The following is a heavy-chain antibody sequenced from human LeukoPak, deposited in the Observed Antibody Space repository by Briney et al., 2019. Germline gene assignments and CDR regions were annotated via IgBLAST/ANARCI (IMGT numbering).Heavy chain of an antibody. D-gene: IGHD6-19*01. V-gene: IGHV1-69*05. CDR3: ARDLRIASSGDWFDP. J-gene: IGHJ5*02. CDR2: VIPIFGAP. Sequence: ASVKVSCKASGGTFSSYAINWVRQAPGQGLEWMGGVIPIFGAPNYAHRFQGGLTITTDESTRTAYMNLTSLRSEDTAVYYCARDLRIASSGDWFDPWGQGTLVTVSS. CDR1: GGTFSSYA.